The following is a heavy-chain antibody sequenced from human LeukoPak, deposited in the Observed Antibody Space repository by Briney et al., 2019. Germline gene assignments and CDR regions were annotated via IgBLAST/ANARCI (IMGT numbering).Heavy chain of an antibody. Sequence: ASETLSLTCTVSGGSISTYYWSWIRQPPGKGLEWIGYIYYGGSTNYNPSVKSRVTMSVDTSKKQFSLNLSSLTAADTAVYYCARGGTAVVTPYAFDIWGQGTMVTVSS. CDR2: IYYGGST. J-gene: IGHJ3*02. CDR3: ARGGTAVVTPYAFDI. V-gene: IGHV4-59*01. CDR1: GGSISTYY. D-gene: IGHD4-23*01.